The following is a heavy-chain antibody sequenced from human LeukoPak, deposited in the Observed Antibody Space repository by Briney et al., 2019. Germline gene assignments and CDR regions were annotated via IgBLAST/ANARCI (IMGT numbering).Heavy chain of an antibody. D-gene: IGHD3-22*01. J-gene: IGHJ3*02. Sequence: KPSETLSLTCTVSGASINSHYWSWIRQPAGKGLEWIGRIYISGSTNYNSSLQSRVTISVDTSKNQFSLKLSSVTAADTAVHYCASAMIGVPDDAFDIWGQGTMVTVSS. CDR3: ASAMIGVPDDAFDI. V-gene: IGHV4-4*07. CDR2: IYISGST. CDR1: GASINSHY.